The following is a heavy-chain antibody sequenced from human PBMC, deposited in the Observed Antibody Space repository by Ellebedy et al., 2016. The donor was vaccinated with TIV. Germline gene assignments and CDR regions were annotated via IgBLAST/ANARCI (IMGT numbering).Heavy chain of an antibody. Sequence: GESLKISXAASGFTFSSYAMSWVRQAPGKGLEWVSAISGSGGSTYYADSVKGRFTISRDNSKNTLYLQMNSLRAEDTAVYYCAKDLGSSWPKGFGYWGQGTLVTVSS. D-gene: IGHD6-13*01. CDR3: AKDLGSSWPKGFGY. CDR1: GFTFSSYA. CDR2: ISGSGGST. V-gene: IGHV3-23*01. J-gene: IGHJ4*02.